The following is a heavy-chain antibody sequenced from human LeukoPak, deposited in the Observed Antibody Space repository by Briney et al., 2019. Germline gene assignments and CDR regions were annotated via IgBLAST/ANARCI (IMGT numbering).Heavy chain of an antibody. D-gene: IGHD3-3*01. Sequence: SVKVSCKASGGTFSSYAISWVRQAPGQGLEWMGGIIPIFGTANYAQKFQGRVTITADKSTSTAYMELSSLRSEDTAVYYCARDPGGRFLEWLPRSTDAFDIWGQGTVVTVSS. V-gene: IGHV1-69*06. CDR3: ARDPGGRFLEWLPRSTDAFDI. J-gene: IGHJ3*02. CDR1: GGTFSSYA. CDR2: IIPIFGTA.